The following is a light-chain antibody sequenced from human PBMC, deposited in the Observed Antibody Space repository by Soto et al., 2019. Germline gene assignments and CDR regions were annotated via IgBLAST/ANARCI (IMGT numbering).Light chain of an antibody. Sequence: QSVLTQPASVSGSPGQSITISCTGTSSDVGGYNYVSWYQQHPGKAHKLMIYDVSNRPSGVSNRFSGSKSGNTASLTISGLQAEDEADYYCSSYTSSSTPDVFGTGTKATV. J-gene: IGLJ1*01. CDR2: DVS. CDR3: SSYTSSSTPDV. V-gene: IGLV2-14*01. CDR1: SSDVGGYNY.